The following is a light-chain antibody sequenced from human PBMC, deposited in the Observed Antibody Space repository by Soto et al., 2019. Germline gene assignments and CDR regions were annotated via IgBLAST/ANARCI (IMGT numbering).Light chain of an antibody. CDR1: SSDVGGYNY. V-gene: IGLV2-8*01. J-gene: IGLJ1*01. CDR3: SSYAGSNNNYV. Sequence: QSVLTQPPSASESPGQSVTISCTGTSSDVGGYNYVSWYQRHPGKAPKLMIYEVSTRPSGVPDRFSGSKSGNTASLTVSGLQAEDEADYYCSSYAGSNNNYVFGTGTKVTVL. CDR2: EVS.